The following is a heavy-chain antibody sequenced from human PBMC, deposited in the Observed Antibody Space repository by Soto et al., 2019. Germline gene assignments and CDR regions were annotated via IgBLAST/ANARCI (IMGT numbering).Heavy chain of an antibody. Sequence: QLHLQESGPGLVKPSKPLSLTCGVSGGSFSSGGYSWPWIRQPPGKGRGWIGTIYFNGTTYYNPSPTSQGTIALAASRNKISLNLSSVTATDTAVYYCGRHDWTYYLLAINFWGQGTLATVSS. CDR1: GGSFSSGGYS. J-gene: IGHJ4*02. D-gene: IGHD2-21*01. V-gene: IGHV4-39*01. CDR2: IYFNGTT. CDR3: GRHDWTYYLLAINF.